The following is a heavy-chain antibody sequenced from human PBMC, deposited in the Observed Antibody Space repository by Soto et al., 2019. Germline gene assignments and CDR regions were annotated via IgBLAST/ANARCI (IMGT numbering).Heavy chain of an antibody. J-gene: IGHJ6*02. Sequence: GGSLRLSCAASGFTFDDYAMHWVRQAPGKGLEWVSGISWNSGSIGYADSVKGRFTISRDNAKNSLYLQMNSLRAEDTALYYCASSTTVTYYYYYGMDVWGQGTTVTVSS. CDR2: ISWNSGSI. CDR1: GFTFDDYA. V-gene: IGHV3-9*01. D-gene: IGHD4-17*01. CDR3: ASSTTVTYYYYYGMDV.